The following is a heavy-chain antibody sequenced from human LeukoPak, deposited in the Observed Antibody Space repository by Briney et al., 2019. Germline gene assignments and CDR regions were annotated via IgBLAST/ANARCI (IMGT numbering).Heavy chain of an antibody. CDR2: MTLSGGPT. J-gene: IGHJ6*04. V-gene: IGHV3-23*01. D-gene: IGHD1-26*01. CDR1: GFTFSAYA. Sequence: GGSLRLSCAASGFTFSAYAMAWVRRPPGRGLEWVSTMTLSGGPTHYADAVEGRFTISRDDSKSTLYLHINNLRAEDTAVYYCARDGSSGRGYYYYYGMDVWGEGTTVTVSS. CDR3: ARDGSSGRGYYYYYGMDV.